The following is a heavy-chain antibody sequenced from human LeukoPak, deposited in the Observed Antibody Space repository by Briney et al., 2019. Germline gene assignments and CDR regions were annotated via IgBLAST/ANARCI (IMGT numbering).Heavy chain of an antibody. D-gene: IGHD3-22*01. CDR2: XIPILGIA. Sequence: VRXAXXXGXEWMGRXIPILGIANYAQKFQGRVTITADKSTSTAYMELSSLRSEDTAVYYCARDSDGGSNYYDSSGYYLWDYWGQGTLVTVSS. CDR3: ARDSDGGSNYYDSSGYYLWDY. J-gene: IGHJ4*02. V-gene: IGHV1-69*04.